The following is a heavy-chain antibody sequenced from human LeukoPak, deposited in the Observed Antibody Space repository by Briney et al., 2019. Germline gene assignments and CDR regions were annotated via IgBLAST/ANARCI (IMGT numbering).Heavy chain of an antibody. J-gene: IGHJ4*02. V-gene: IGHV4-59*11. CDR2: INYSGST. CDR3: ARDAGGGPFFDY. CDR1: GGSISGRY. D-gene: IGHD2-15*01. Sequence: SETLSLTCTVSGGSISGRYWGWIRQPPGKGLEWIGYINYSGSTDHNPSLKSRVTISLDTSKNQFSLKLSSVTAADTAVYYCARDAGGGPFFDYWGQGTLVTVSS.